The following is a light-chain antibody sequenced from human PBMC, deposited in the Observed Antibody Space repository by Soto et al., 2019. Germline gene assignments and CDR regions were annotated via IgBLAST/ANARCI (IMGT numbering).Light chain of an antibody. CDR1: QGIGSW. CDR3: QHGDTSWA. Sequence: MQMSRAPSSLTSSVGAKLTINCRASQGIGSWLAWYQQKPGKAPRLLIYDASSLESGVPSRFSGSGSGTEFTLTISSLQPDDFAPYFCQHGDTSWAFRQGTKVDIK. J-gene: IGKJ1*01. V-gene: IGKV1-5*01. CDR2: DAS.